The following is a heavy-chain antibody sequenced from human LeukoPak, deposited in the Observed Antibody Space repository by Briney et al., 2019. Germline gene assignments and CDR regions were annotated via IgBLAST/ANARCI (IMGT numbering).Heavy chain of an antibody. V-gene: IGHV3-7*03. D-gene: IGHD2-2*01. CDR2: IKHDGSEK. Sequence: GGSLRLSCATSGFTFSKYWMNWVRQAPGKGLEWVANIKHDGSEKYYVDSVKGRFTISRDNAKSSVYLRMNSLRAEDTAVYYCATIVVVSSSLEDYWGQGTLVTVSS. J-gene: IGHJ4*01. CDR1: GFTFSKYW. CDR3: ATIVVVSSSLEDY.